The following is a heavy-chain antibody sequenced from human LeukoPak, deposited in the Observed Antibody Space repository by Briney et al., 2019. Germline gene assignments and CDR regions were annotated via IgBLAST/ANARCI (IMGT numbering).Heavy chain of an antibody. V-gene: IGHV1-69*04. CDR2: IIPILGIA. CDR1: GGTFSSYA. Sequence: GASVKVSCKASGGTFSSYAISWVRQAPGQGLEWMGRIIPILGIANYAQKFQGRVTITADKSTSTAYMELSSLRSEDTAVYYCARDRLYYDSSGYFFWGQGTLVTVSS. D-gene: IGHD3-22*01. CDR3: ARDRLYYDSSGYFF. J-gene: IGHJ4*02.